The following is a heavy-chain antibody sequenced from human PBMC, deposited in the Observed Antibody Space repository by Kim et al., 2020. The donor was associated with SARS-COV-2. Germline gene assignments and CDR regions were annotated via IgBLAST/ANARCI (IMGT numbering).Heavy chain of an antibody. V-gene: IGHV3-9*01. J-gene: IGHJ2*01. CDR2: ISWNSGSI. D-gene: IGHD3-22*01. CDR1: GFTFDDYA. Sequence: GGSLRLSCAASGFTFDDYAMHWVRQAPGKGLEWVSGISWNSGSIGYADSVKGRFTISRDNAKNSLYLQMNSLRAEDTALYYCAKGKAYYYDSSGYYPSYWYFDLWGRGTLVTVSS. CDR3: AKGKAYYYDSSGYYPSYWYFDL.